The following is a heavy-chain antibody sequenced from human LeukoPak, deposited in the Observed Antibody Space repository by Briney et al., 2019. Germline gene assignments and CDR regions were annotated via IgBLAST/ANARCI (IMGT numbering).Heavy chain of an antibody. CDR2: ISSSSSE. Sequence: GGSLRLSCAASGFTFSSYSMNWVRQAPGKGLEWVSSISSSSSEYYAGSVKGRFTISRDNAKNSLYLQMNSLRAEDTAVYYCASTISMVRGVIRYFDYWGQGTLSPSPQ. CDR3: ASTISMVRGVIRYFDY. V-gene: IGHV3-21*01. D-gene: IGHD3-10*01. CDR1: GFTFSSYS. J-gene: IGHJ4*02.